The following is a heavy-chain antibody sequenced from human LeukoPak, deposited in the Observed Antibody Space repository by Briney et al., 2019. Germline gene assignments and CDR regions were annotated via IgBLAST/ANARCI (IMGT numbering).Heavy chain of an antibody. Sequence: SETLSLTCAVYGGSFSGYHWSWIRQPPGKGLEWLGETTHSGNTNYNPSLKSRVTMSVDTSKIQFSLRLRSVTAAYTAVYYCALSDTAAVADDFWGQGTLVTVSS. CDR3: ALSDTAAVADDF. CDR2: TTHSGNT. J-gene: IGHJ4*02. D-gene: IGHD6-19*01. V-gene: IGHV4-34*01. CDR1: GGSFSGYH.